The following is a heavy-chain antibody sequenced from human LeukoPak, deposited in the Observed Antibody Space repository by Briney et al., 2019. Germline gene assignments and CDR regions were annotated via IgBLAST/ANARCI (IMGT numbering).Heavy chain of an antibody. V-gene: IGHV4-39*07. CDR1: GGSISSSSYY. CDR3: ARVNWNYGYYFGY. CDR2: IYYSGST. J-gene: IGHJ4*02. Sequence: SETLSLTCTVSGGSISSSSYYWGWIRQPPGKGLEWIGSIYYSGSTYYNPSLKSRVTISVDTSKNQFSLKLSSVTAADTAVYYCARVNWNYGYYFGYWGQGTLVTVSS. D-gene: IGHD1-7*01.